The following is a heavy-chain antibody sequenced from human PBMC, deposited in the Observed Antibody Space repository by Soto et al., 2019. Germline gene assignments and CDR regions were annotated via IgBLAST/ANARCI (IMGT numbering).Heavy chain of an antibody. CDR1: GFTFSSYA. CDR3: ARGGGIAVAGTHLDY. D-gene: IGHD6-19*01. J-gene: IGHJ4*02. CDR2: IGGSGAGT. Sequence: EVQLLESGGGLVQPGGSLRLSCAASGFTFSSYAMSWVRQAPGKGLEWVSGIGGSGAGTNYADSVKGRFTISRDNSKNTLHLQMRSLRAEETAVYYCARGGGIAVAGTHLDYWGQGTLVTVSS. V-gene: IGHV3-23*01.